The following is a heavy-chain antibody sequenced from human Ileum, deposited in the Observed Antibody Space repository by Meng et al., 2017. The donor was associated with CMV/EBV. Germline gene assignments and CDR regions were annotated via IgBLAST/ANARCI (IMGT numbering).Heavy chain of an antibody. CDR3: AKTGCSDMSCYYFDS. Sequence: GESLKISCAASGFTFSSYAMHWVRQAPGKGLEWVAVISYDGSNKYYADSVKGRFTISRDNSKNTLYLQMNSLRAEDTAVYYCAKTGCSDMSCYYFDSWGQGTLVTVSS. CDR2: ISYDGSNK. CDR1: GFTFSSYA. D-gene: IGHD3-3*01. V-gene: IGHV3-30*04. J-gene: IGHJ4*02.